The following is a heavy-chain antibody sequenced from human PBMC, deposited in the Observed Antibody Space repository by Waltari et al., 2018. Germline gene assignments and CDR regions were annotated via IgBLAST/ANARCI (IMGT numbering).Heavy chain of an antibody. V-gene: IGHV3-9*01. CDR2: LTWNRVGI. D-gene: IGHD6-6*01. Sequence: ELQLVESGGGLVQPGGSLRLACAASGFSFDDYTMHWVRQAPGKGLEWVASLTWNRVGIGYAEAVKGRFTIARDNAKNALYLQMNSLKVEDTALYYCVKESMTHYYLDSWGQGTPVTVSS. CDR1: GFSFDDYT. CDR3: VKESMTHYYLDS. J-gene: IGHJ4*02.